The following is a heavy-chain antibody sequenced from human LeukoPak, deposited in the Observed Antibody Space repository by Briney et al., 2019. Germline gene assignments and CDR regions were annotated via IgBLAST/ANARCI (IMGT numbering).Heavy chain of an antibody. CDR1: GFTFSDYY. CDR2: ISSSGSTI. D-gene: IGHD2-2*01. V-gene: IGHV3-11*04. Sequence: PGGSLRLSCAASGFTFSDYYMSWIRQAPGKRLEWVSYISSSGSTIYYADSVKGRFTISRDNAKNSLYLQMNSLRAEDTAVYYCARVGGYCSSTSCWGENWFDPWGQGTLVTVSS. CDR3: ARVGGYCSSTSCWGENWFDP. J-gene: IGHJ5*02.